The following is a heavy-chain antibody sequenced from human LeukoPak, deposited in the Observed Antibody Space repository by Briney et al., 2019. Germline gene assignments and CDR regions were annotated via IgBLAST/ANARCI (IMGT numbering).Heavy chain of an antibody. J-gene: IGHJ5*02. Sequence: GGSLRLSCVVSGFIVSSNYMSWVRQAPGKGLEWVSIIYSSGSTYYADSVKGRFTISRDNPKNTLYLQMNSLRAEDTAVYYCARRGNYYGSGSNNWFDPWGQGTLVTVSS. V-gene: IGHV3-66*04. CDR3: ARRGNYYGSGSNNWFDP. D-gene: IGHD3-10*01. CDR1: GFIVSSNY. CDR2: IYSSGST.